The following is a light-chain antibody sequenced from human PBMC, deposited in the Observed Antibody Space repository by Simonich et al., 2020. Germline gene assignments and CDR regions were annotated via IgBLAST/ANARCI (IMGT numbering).Light chain of an antibody. Sequence: DIVMTQSPDSLAVALGERATINCKSSQSVLYSSNNKNYLAWYQQKPGQPPKLLIYGASTRESGFPDRFSGSGSGTDFTLTIRSLQAEDVAVYYCQQYYSTPLTFGGGTKVEIK. CDR1: QSVLYSSNNKNY. CDR3: QQYYSTPLT. J-gene: IGKJ4*01. V-gene: IGKV4-1*01. CDR2: GAS.